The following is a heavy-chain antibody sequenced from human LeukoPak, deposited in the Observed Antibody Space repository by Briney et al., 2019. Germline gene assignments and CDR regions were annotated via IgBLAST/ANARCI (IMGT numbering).Heavy chain of an antibody. V-gene: IGHV1-69*13. CDR1: GGTFSSYA. CDR3: ARFLVPAALGGWFDP. J-gene: IGHJ5*02. D-gene: IGHD2-2*01. Sequence: ASVKVSCKASGGTFSSYAISWVRQAPGQGLEWMGGIIPIFGTANYAQKFQGRVTITADESTSTAYMELSSLRSEDTAVYYCARFLVPAALGGWFDPWGRGTLVTVSS. CDR2: IIPIFGTA.